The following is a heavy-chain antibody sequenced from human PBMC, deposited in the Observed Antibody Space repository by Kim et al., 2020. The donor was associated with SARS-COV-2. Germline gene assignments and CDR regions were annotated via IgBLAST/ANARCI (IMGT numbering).Heavy chain of an antibody. D-gene: IGHD3-10*01. Sequence: QKFQGRVTITRDTSASTAYMELSSLRSEDTAVYYCARDSPETSGVDLFDYWGQGTLVTVSS. V-gene: IGHV1-3*01. CDR3: ARDSPETSGVDLFDY. J-gene: IGHJ4*02.